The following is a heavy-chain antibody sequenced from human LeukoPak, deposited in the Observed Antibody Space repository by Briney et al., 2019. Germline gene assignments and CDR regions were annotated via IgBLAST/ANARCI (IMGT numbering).Heavy chain of an antibody. CDR3: ARDPRXIXTGYYGLCYFDY. CDR2: INPNXXXT. CDR1: XYXXTXXY. V-gene: IGHV1-2*02. J-gene: IGHJ4*02. Sequence: ASVKVSFKASXYXXTXXYMHXXXXXXGQXXEWMGWINPNXXXTIYAQKFXXXXTMTRDTSISTVYMELSRLTSDDTAVYYCARDPRXIXTGYYGLCYFDYWGQGTLVTVSS. D-gene: IGHD3-9*01.